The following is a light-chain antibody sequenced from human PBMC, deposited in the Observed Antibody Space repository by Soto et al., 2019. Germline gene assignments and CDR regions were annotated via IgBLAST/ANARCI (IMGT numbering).Light chain of an antibody. J-gene: IGLJ1*01. CDR1: SSNIGAGYD. V-gene: IGLV1-40*01. CDR3: QSYDSSLSGYV. Sequence: QPVLTQPPSVSGAPGQRVTISCTGSSSNIGAGYDVQWYQQLPGTAPKLLIYGNSNRPSGVPDRFSGSKSGTSASLAITGLQAEDEADYYCQSYDSSLSGYVFGTGTKLTVL. CDR2: GNS.